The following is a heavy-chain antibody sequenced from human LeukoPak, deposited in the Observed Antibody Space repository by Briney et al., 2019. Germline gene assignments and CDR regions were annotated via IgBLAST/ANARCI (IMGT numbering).Heavy chain of an antibody. V-gene: IGHV4-30-4*08. CDR1: GGSISSGDYY. D-gene: IGHD7-27*01. CDR3: ARADWGSYAFDI. Sequence: PSETLSLTCTVSGGSISSGDYYWSWIRQPPGKGLEWIGYIYYSGSTYYNPSLKSRVTISVDTSKNQFSLKLSSVTAADTAVYYCARADWGSYAFDIWGQGTMVTVSS. J-gene: IGHJ3*02. CDR2: IYYSGST.